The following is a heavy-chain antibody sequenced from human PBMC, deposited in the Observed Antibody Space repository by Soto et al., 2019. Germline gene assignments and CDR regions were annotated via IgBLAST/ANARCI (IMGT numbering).Heavy chain of an antibody. CDR1: GGSISSYY. J-gene: IGHJ6*02. CDR3: AAGGEYYYYGMDV. Sequence: ETLSLTCTVSGGSISSYYWSWIRQPAGTGLDWIGRIYTSGSTNYNPSLKSRVTMSIDTSKNQLSLKLSSVTAADTAVYYCAAGGEYYYYGMDVWGQGTTVTVSS. CDR2: IYTSGST. V-gene: IGHV4-4*07. D-gene: IGHD3-10*01.